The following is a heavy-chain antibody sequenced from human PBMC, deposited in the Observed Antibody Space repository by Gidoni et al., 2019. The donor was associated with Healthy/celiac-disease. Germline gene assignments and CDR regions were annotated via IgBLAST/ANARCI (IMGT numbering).Heavy chain of an antibody. CDR1: GFTFGDSA. Sequence: EVQLVESGGGLVQPGRSLILSCTASGFTFGDSALIWVRPSPGKGLEWVGFIRSKAYGGTTEYAAYVKGRFTISRDDSKSIAYLQMNSLKTEDTAVYYCTRTQDIVVIPAAQNPYYYYGMDVWGQGTTVTVSS. CDR2: IRSKAYGGTT. D-gene: IGHD2-2*01. J-gene: IGHJ6*02. CDR3: TRTQDIVVIPAAQNPYYYYGMDV. V-gene: IGHV3-49*04.